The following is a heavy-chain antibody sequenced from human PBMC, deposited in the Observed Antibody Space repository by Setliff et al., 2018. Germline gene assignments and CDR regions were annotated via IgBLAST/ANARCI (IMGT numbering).Heavy chain of an antibody. CDR3: GGTASGSYGIDM. Sequence: PSETLSLTCAVYGVSFSDYYWGWVRQSPGKGLDWIGEINHSGVTHDNPSLKSRLTMSVDMSKNQFSLKLTSVTAADTAVFYCGGTASGSYGIDMWGQGTMVTVSS. V-gene: IGHV4-34*10. CDR1: GVSFSDYY. D-gene: IGHD1-1*01. CDR2: INHSGVT. J-gene: IGHJ3*02.